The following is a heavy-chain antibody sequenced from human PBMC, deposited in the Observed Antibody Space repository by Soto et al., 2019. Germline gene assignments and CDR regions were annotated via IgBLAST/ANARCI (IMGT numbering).Heavy chain of an antibody. Sequence: GGSLRLSCAASGFTFSTFAMSWVRQSPGKGREWVSSISGSGGRSDYAENVKGRFTISRNNSNKTLYQQKNSLRVEDTVIYYCAKDRTSSSPRVRFDPRGQGTLVTVSS. CDR2: ISGSGGRS. J-gene: IGHJ5*02. V-gene: IGHV3-23*01. CDR3: AKDRTSSSPRVRFDP. D-gene: IGHD6-13*01. CDR1: GFTFSTFA.